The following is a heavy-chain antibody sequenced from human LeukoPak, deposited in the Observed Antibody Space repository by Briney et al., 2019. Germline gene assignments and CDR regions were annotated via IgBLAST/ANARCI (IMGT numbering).Heavy chain of an antibody. D-gene: IGHD3-10*01. J-gene: IGHJ4*02. CDR2: ISGSSSTT. V-gene: IGHV3-23*01. Sequence: ETLSLTCAVSGGSISSGGYSWSWVRQAPGKGLEWVSAISGSSSTTFYADSVKGRFTISRDNSMDTLFLQMNSLRAEDTAVYYCAKASTFGELNRPFDYWGQGTLVTVSS. CDR1: GGSISSGGYS. CDR3: AKASTFGELNRPFDY.